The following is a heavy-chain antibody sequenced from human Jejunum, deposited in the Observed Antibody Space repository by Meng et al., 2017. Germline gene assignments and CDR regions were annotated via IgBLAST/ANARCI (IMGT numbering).Heavy chain of an antibody. J-gene: IGHJ4*02. Sequence: GGPLRLSCAASGFTFSSYGMQWVRQAPGKGLEWVAVIWDDGSKKYYGESVKGRFTISRDNSKNTLHLQMDSLRAEDTAVYYCARDGGGGHLSSGWLGFDYWGQGTLVTVSS. D-gene: IGHD6-19*01. CDR1: GFTFSSYG. CDR2: IWDDGSKK. V-gene: IGHV3-33*01. CDR3: ARDGGGGHLSSGWLGFDY.